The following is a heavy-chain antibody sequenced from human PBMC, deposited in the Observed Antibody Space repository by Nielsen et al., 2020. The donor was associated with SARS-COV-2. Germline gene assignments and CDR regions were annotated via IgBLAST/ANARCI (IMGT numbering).Heavy chain of an antibody. CDR2: ISSSSYI. J-gene: IGHJ6*02. D-gene: IGHD3-3*01. CDR1: GFTFSSYS. CDR3: AREEGLEWLYYYYYGMDV. Sequence: GESLKISCAASGFTFSSYSMNWVRQAPGKGLEWVSSISSSSYIYYADSVKGRFTISRDNAKNSLYLQMNSLRAEDTAVYYCAREEGLEWLYYYYYGMDVWGQGTTVTVSS. V-gene: IGHV3-21*01.